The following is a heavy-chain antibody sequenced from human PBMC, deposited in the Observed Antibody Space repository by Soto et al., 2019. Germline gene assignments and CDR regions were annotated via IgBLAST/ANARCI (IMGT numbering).Heavy chain of an antibody. CDR1: GYTFTGYY. CDR2: INPNSGGT. Sequence: ASVKVSCKASGYTFTGYYMHWVRQAPGQGLEWIGWINPNSGGTNYAQKFQGRVTMTRDTSISTAYMELSRLRSDDTAVYYCARGYCSSTSCRDYYYYYGMDVWGQGTTVTVSS. D-gene: IGHD2-2*01. CDR3: ARGYCSSTSCRDYYYYYGMDV. J-gene: IGHJ6*02. V-gene: IGHV1-2*02.